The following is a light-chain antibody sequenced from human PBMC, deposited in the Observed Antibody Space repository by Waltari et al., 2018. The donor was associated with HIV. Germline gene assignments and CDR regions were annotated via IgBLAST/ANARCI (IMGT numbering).Light chain of an antibody. V-gene: IGKV1-9*01. Sequence: DIQLTQSPSFLSASVGDGVTITCRASQNIYSYFAWYQQKPGRAPQVLIYATSTLQSGVPSMFSGSGSGTEFALTITNVQPDDYATYYCRQVNGYPLTLGGGTKVECK. CDR2: ATS. CDR3: RQVNGYPLT. J-gene: IGKJ4*01. CDR1: QNIYSY.